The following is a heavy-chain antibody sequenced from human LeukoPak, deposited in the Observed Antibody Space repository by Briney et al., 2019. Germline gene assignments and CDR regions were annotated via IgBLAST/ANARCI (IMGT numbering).Heavy chain of an antibody. CDR3: ARDRAPYYYGSASYPD. D-gene: IGHD3-10*01. CDR2: INPHSGGT. Sequence: ASVKVSCKASGYTFTGYYMHWVRQAPGQGLEWMGWINPHSGGTNYAQKFQGRFTMTRDTSISTAYMELSRLRSDDTAVYYCARDRAPYYYGSASYPDWGQGTLVTVSS. V-gene: IGHV1-2*02. J-gene: IGHJ4*02. CDR1: GYTFTGYY.